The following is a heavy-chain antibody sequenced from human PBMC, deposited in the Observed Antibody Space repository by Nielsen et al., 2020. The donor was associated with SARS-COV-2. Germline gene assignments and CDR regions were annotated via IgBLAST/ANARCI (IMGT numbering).Heavy chain of an antibody. J-gene: IGHJ4*02. CDR1: GFTFDDYA. V-gene: IGHV3-9*01. CDR2: ISWNSGSI. CDR3: AKGDIAVAGPGSYFDY. Sequence: SLKISCAASGFTFDDYAMHWVRQAPGKGLEWVSGISWNSGSIGYAESVKGRFTISRDNAKNSLYLQMNSLRAEDTALYYCAKGDIAVAGPGSYFDYWGQGTLVTVSS. D-gene: IGHD6-19*01.